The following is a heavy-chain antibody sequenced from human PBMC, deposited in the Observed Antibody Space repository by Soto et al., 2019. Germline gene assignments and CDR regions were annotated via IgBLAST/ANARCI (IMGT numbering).Heavy chain of an antibody. J-gene: IGHJ6*02. CDR2: ISSGGGSTT. Sequence: EVELVASGGGLVQPGGSLRLSCAASGFTFSGNTMNWARQAPGKGLEWLAFISSGGGSTTYYADSVKGRFTISRDNAKNSLFLQMKTLRDEDTGVYYCAKVSGSGSLLMDIWGQGTTVTVAS. CDR1: GFTFSGNT. D-gene: IGHD1-26*01. V-gene: IGHV3-48*02. CDR3: AKVSGSGSLLMDI.